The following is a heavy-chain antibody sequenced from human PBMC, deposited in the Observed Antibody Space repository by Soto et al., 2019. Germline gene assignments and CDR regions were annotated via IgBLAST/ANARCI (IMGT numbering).Heavy chain of an antibody. J-gene: IGHJ4*02. V-gene: IGHV3-74*03. CDR1: GFTFSSYW. CDR3: VRGLGNSDH. CDR2: IDSYGSST. Sequence: EVQLVESGGGLVQPGGSLRLSCVASGFTFSSYWMHWVRQVPGKEPVWVSFIDSYGSSTKYADSVRGRFTISRDNAKNTLYMLMNSLRVEDTAVYYCVRGLGNSDHWGQGTLVTVSS.